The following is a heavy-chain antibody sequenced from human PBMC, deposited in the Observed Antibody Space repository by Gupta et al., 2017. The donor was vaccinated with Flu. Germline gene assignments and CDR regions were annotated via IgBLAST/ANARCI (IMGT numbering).Heavy chain of an antibody. CDR3: ARVKRHIVVVPAAIYYYYMDV. D-gene: IGHD2-2*01. V-gene: IGHV4-59*08. J-gene: IGHJ6*03. CDR1: GGSISSYY. Sequence: QVQLQESGPGLVKPSETLSLTCTVSGGSISSYYWSWIRQPPGKGLEWIGYIYYSGSTNYNPSLKSRVTISVDTSKNQFSLKLSSVTAADTAVYYCARVKRHIVVVPAAIYYYYMDVWGKGTTVTVSS. CDR2: IYYSGST.